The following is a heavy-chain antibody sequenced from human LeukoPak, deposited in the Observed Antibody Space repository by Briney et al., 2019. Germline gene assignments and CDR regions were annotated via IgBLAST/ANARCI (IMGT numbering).Heavy chain of an antibody. CDR1: GYTFTSYA. J-gene: IGHJ4*02. V-gene: IGHV7-4-1*02. Sequence: ASVKVSCKASGYTFTSYAMNWVRQAPGQGLEWMGWINTNTGNPTYAQGFTGRFVFSLDTSVSTAYLQISSLTAEATAVYYCASVFFFFSSSSELAYWGQGTLVTVSS. CDR2: INTNTGNP. D-gene: IGHD6-6*01. CDR3: ASVFFFFSSSSELAY.